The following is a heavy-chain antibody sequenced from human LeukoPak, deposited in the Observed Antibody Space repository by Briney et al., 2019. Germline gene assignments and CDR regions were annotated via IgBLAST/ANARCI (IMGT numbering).Heavy chain of an antibody. CDR1: GGSISRNTHY. CDR3: ATFRDGYNFD. V-gene: IGHV4-61*05. Sequence: SETLSLTCSVSGGSISRNTHYCGWIRQPPGKGLEWLGYLYYSGNTYYNPSLKSRVTISVDTSKNQFSLNLSSVTAADTAVYYCATFRDGYNFDWGQGTLVTVSS. CDR2: LYYSGNT. J-gene: IGHJ4*02. D-gene: IGHD5-24*01.